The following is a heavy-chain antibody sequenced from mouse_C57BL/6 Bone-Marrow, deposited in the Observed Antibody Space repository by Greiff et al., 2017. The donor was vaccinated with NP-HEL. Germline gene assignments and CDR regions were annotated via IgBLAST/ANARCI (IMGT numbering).Heavy chain of an antibody. D-gene: IGHD2-5*01. V-gene: IGHV1-81*01. CDR2: IYPRSGNT. Sequence: VKLMESGAELARPGASVKLSCKASGYTFTSYGISWVKQRTGQGLEWIGEIYPRSGNTYYNEKFKGKATLTADKSSSTAYMELRSLTSEDSAVYFCANYSNYWYFDVWGTGTTVTVSS. J-gene: IGHJ1*03. CDR1: GYTFTSYG. CDR3: ANYSNYWYFDV.